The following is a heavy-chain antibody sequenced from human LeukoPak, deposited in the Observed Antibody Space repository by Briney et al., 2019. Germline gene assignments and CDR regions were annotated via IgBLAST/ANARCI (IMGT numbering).Heavy chain of an antibody. Sequence: GGSLRLSCTVSEFTFSTSWMNWVRQAPGKGLEWVANLNPDGSVGRYVDSVKGRFSVSRDNGQNTGYLQMNSLRVDDTGVYLCLAWASPTPYWGPGTPVAVSS. V-gene: IGHV3-7*02. CDR2: LNPDGSVG. CDR1: EFTFSTSW. J-gene: IGHJ1*01. D-gene: IGHD1-26*01. CDR3: LAWASPTPY.